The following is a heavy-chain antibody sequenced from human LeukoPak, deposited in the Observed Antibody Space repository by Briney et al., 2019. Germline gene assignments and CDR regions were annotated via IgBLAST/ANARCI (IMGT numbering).Heavy chain of an antibody. D-gene: IGHD5-12*01. J-gene: IGHJ4*02. CDR1: GGSISSGGYY. V-gene: IGHV4-30-2*01. Sequence: PSETLSLTCTVSGGSISSGGYYWSCIRQPPGKGLECIGYIYHSGSTYYNPSLKSRVTISVDRSKNQFSLKLSSVTAADTAVYYCARSSSQWLRLHYWGQGTLVTVSS. CDR2: IYHSGST. CDR3: ARSSSQWLRLHY.